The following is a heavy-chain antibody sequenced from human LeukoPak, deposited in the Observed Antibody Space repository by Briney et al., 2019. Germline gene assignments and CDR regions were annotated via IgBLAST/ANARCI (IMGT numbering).Heavy chain of an antibody. CDR1: GFTFNTYG. Sequence: GGSLRLSCAASGFTFNTYGMHWVRQAPGKGLEWVAVISYDGSNKYYPDSVKGRFSISRDNSKNTLYLQMNSLRAEDTALYYCARGRRVVAAIRPRGNWFDPWGQGTLVTVSS. V-gene: IGHV3-30*03. CDR3: ARGRRVVAAIRPRGNWFDP. J-gene: IGHJ5*02. D-gene: IGHD2-15*01. CDR2: ISYDGSNK.